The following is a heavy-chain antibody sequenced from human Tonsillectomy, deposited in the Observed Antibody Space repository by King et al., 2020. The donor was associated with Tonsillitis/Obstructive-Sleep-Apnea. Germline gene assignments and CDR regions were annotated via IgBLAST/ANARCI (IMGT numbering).Heavy chain of an antibody. V-gene: IGHV1-2*04. CDR1: GYTFTGYY. CDR3: ARGEYYFDY. CDR2: INPNRGGT. Sequence: VQLVESGAEVKKPGASVKVSCKASGYTFTGYYIHWVRQAPGQGVEWMGWINPNRGGTNHAQKFQGWVTMTRDTSISTAYMELSRLRSDDTAVYYCARGEYYFDYWGQGTLVTVSS. D-gene: IGHD3-10*01. J-gene: IGHJ4*02.